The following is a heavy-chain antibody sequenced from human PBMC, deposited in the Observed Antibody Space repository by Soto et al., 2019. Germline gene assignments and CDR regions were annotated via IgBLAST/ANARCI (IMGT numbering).Heavy chain of an antibody. CDR2: IYYSEST. CDR3: ARHGYGDYAYYYYYMDV. J-gene: IGHJ6*03. CDR1: CGPIGNYY. V-gene: IGHV4-59*08. Sequence: SETPSLTCTVVCGPIGNYYCSWIRQPPRKGLEWSGYIYYSESTNYNPSLKSRVTISVDTSKNQFSLKLSSVTAADTAVYYCARHGYGDYAYYYYYMDVWGKGTTVTVSS. D-gene: IGHD4-17*01.